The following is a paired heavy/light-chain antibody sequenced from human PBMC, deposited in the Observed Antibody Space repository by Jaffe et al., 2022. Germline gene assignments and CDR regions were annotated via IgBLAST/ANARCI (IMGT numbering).Light chain of an antibody. CDR2: DAS. Sequence: EIVLTQSPATLSLSPGERATLSCRASQSVSSYLAWYQQKPGQAPRLLIYDASNRATGIPARFSGSGSGTDFTLTISSLEPEDFAVYYCQQRSNWGGGTFGPGTKVDIK. CDR3: QQRSNWGGGT. V-gene: IGKV3-11*01. J-gene: IGKJ3*01. CDR1: QSVSSY.
Heavy chain of an antibody. J-gene: IGHJ6*03. Sequence: EVQLVESGGGVVRPGGSLRLSCAASGFTFDDYGMSWVRQAPGKGLEWVSGINWNGGSTGYADSVKGRFTISRDNAKNSLYLQMNSLRAEDTALYHCARDLTDEFTLGSPLGYCTGGVCGPSNATYYYYYMDVWGKGTTVTVSS. D-gene: IGHD2-8*02. CDR3: ARDLTDEFTLGSPLGYCTGGVCGPSNATYYYYYMDV. V-gene: IGHV3-20*01. CDR2: INWNGGST. CDR1: GFTFDDYG.